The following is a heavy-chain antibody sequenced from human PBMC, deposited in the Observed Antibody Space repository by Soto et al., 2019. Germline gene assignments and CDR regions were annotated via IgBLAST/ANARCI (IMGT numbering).Heavy chain of an antibody. Sequence: ASVKVSCKAFGYTFANYDINWVRQATGQGLEWMGWMNPNSGNTDFARKFQGRVTMTRDTSTSTAYMELSALTSEDTAVYYCARGFSFWSGYFREPYYFDYWGQGTLVTVSS. D-gene: IGHD3-3*01. CDR1: GYTFANYD. J-gene: IGHJ4*02. CDR3: ARGFSFWSGYFREPYYFDY. CDR2: MNPNSGNT. V-gene: IGHV1-8*01.